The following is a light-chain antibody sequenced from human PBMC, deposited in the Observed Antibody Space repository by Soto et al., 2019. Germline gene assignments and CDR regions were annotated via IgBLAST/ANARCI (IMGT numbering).Light chain of an antibody. J-gene: IGLJ3*02. CDR2: GND. CDR1: SSNSGAGYD. CDR3: QSYDSRLSGSV. V-gene: IGLV1-40*01. Sequence: QSVLTQPPSVSGAPGQRVTISCTGSSSNSGAGYDVHWYQQLPGTAPNLLIYGNDNRPSGVPDRFSGSKSGTSASLAITGLQAEDEADYYCQSYDSRLSGSVFGGGTKL.